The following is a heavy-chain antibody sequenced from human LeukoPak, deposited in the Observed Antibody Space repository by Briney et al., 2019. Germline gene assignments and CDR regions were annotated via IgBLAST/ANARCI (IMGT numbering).Heavy chain of an antibody. J-gene: IGHJ4*02. Sequence: PSETLSLTCTVSGGSISSYYWSWIRQPPGKGLEWIGYIYYSGSTNYNPSLKSRVSISVDTSKNQFPLKLSSVTAADTAVYYCARDLRPWVFDYWGQGTLVTVSS. CDR3: ARDLRPWVFDY. CDR1: GGSISSYY. V-gene: IGHV4-59*01. D-gene: IGHD1-26*01. CDR2: IYYSGST.